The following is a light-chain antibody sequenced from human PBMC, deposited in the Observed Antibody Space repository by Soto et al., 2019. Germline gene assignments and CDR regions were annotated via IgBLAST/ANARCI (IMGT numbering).Light chain of an antibody. V-gene: IGKV1-39*01. Sequence: DIPMTQSPSSLSASVGDRVTITCRASQTISSSLNWYQQKPGKAPDLLIYAASNLQSGVPSRFSGSGSESDFTLTISSLQPEDFATYHWQQSYSSPQMYTFGQGTRLEIK. CDR2: AAS. CDR3: QQSYSSPQMYT. CDR1: QTISSS. J-gene: IGKJ2*01.